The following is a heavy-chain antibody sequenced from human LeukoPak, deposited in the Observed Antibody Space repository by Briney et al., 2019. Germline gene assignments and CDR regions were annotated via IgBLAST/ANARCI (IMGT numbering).Heavy chain of an antibody. V-gene: IGHV3-23*01. CDR3: AKLISSATNY. CDR2: ISSSGSHT. CDR1: GFTFSNYA. D-gene: IGHD2-15*01. Sequence: GGSLRLSCAASGFTFSNYAMTWVRQAPGKGLEWVSSISSSGSHTYYADSVKGRFTISRNNSKNTLYLQMNSLRVEDTAVFYCAKLISSATNYWGQGTLVTVSS. J-gene: IGHJ4*02.